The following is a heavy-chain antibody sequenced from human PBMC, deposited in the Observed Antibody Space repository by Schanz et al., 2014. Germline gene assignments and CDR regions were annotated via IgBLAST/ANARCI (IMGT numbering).Heavy chain of an antibody. D-gene: IGHD7-27*01. V-gene: IGHV3-21*01. CDR2: ISSSGSYI. J-gene: IGHJ4*02. CDR1: GFAFSAYS. CDR3: AKDENWALTDY. Sequence: EVQLVESGGGLVQPGGSLRLSCAASGFAFSAYSMNWVRQAPGKGLEWVSSISSSGSYIYFPDSVRGRFTISRDNAKNLLYLQMNSLRPEDTAVYYCAKDENWALTDYWGQGTLVTVSS.